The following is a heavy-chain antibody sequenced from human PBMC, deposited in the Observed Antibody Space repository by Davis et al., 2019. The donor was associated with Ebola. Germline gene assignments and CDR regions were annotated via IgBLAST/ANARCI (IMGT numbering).Heavy chain of an antibody. Sequence: AASVKVSCKASGSTFTSYAMHWVRQAPGQRLEWMGWINAGNGNTKYSQKFQGRVTITRDTSASTAYMELSSLRSEDTAVYYCARVWGYCSGGSCSKNWFDPWGQGTLVTVSS. CDR3: ARVWGYCSGGSCSKNWFDP. J-gene: IGHJ5*02. CDR2: INAGNGNT. CDR1: GSTFTSYA. V-gene: IGHV1-3*01. D-gene: IGHD2-15*01.